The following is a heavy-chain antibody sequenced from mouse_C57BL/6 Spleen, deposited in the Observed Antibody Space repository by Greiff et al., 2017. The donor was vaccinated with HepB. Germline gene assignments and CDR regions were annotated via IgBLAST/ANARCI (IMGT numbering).Heavy chain of an antibody. D-gene: IGHD1-1*01. CDR2: IDPEDGET. CDR3: ARRGYYGSIYASAWFAY. J-gene: IGHJ3*01. Sequence: EVQLQQSGAELVKPGASVKLSCTASGFNIKDYYMHWVKQRTEQGLEWIGRIDPEDGETKNAPKFQGKATITADTSSNTAYLQLSSLTSEDTDVYFCARRGYYGSIYASAWFAYWGQGTLVTVSA. CDR1: GFNIKDYY. V-gene: IGHV14-2*01.